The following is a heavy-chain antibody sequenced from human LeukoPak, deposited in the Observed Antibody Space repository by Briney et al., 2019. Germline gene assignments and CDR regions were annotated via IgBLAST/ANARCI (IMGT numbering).Heavy chain of an antibody. D-gene: IGHD3-3*01. V-gene: IGHV4-61*02. Sequence: SQTLSLTCTVSGGSISSGSYYWIWIRQPAGKGLEWIGRIYASGSTNYNPSLKSRVTISIDTSKNQFYLKLSSVTAADTAVYYCARDRANAIFGKYYGMDVWGQGTTVTVSS. CDR2: IYASGST. CDR1: GGSISSGSYY. CDR3: ARDRANAIFGKYYGMDV. J-gene: IGHJ6*02.